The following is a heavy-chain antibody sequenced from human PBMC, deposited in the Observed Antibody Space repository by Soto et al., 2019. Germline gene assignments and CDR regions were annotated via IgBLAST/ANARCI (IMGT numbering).Heavy chain of an antibody. Sequence: ASVKVSCKASGYTLSTYDIDWVRLATGQGLEWMGSMNPNSGNTEYAQKFQGRVTMTRDTSISTAYMELSSLRSEDTAIYYCARTMGGIAAAGNDYLGQEALLTVSS. CDR3: ARTMGGIAAAGNDY. CDR1: GYTLSTYD. D-gene: IGHD6-13*01. CDR2: MNPNSGNT. V-gene: IGHV1-8*01. J-gene: IGHJ4*02.